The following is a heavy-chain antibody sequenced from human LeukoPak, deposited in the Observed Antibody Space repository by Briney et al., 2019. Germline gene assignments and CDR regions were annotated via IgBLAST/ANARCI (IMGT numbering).Heavy chain of an antibody. CDR3: AKDYCRDGNCPFPFLDS. Sequence: GGSLRLSCAVSGFTLTNHGVSWVHQAPGKGLEWVSIITGTGGKYYGDSVKGRFVLSRDNSKNTVYMQMSSLRAEDTATYYCAKDYCRDGNCPFPFLDSWGQGTQVTVSS. V-gene: IGHV3-23*01. J-gene: IGHJ4*02. CDR2: ITGTGGK. D-gene: IGHD2-15*01. CDR1: GFTLTNHG.